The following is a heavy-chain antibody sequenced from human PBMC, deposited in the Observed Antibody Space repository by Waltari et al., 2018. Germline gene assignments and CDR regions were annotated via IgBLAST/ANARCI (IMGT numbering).Heavy chain of an antibody. Sequence: EVQLVESGGGLVQPGGYLRRACAASGFTLSDTWLHWVRQVPGKGLVWVSRISGDGSTINYADSVKGRFTISRDTAKNTLYLQMNSLRVEDTAVYYCARGADLRGQGILVTVSS. D-gene: IGHD3-3*01. CDR2: ISGDGSTI. CDR3: ARGADL. CDR1: GFTLSDTW. J-gene: IGHJ4*02. V-gene: IGHV3-74*01.